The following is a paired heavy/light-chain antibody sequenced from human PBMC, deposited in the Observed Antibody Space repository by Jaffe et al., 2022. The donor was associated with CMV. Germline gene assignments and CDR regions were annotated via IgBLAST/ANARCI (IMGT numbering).Light chain of an antibody. CDR1: QSVSSSY. CDR2: GAS. Sequence: EIVLTQSPGTLSLSPGERATLSCRASQSVSSSYLAWYQQKPGQAPRLLIYGASSRATGIPDRFSGSGSGTDFTLTISRLEPEDFAVYYCQQYGSSPAFGGGTKVEIK. CDR3: QQYGSSPA. V-gene: IGKV3-20*01. J-gene: IGKJ4*01.
Heavy chain of an antibody. CDR2: ISSSSSYT. CDR3: ARMTSSWDFDY. CDR1: GFTFSDYY. D-gene: IGHD6-13*01. J-gene: IGHJ4*02. V-gene: IGHV3-11*06. Sequence: QVQLVESGGGLVKPGGSLRLSCAASGFTFSDYYMSWIRQAPGKGLEWVSYISSSSSYTNYADSVKGRFTISRDNAKNSLYLQMNSLRAEDTAVYYCARMTSSWDFDYWGQGTLVTVSS.